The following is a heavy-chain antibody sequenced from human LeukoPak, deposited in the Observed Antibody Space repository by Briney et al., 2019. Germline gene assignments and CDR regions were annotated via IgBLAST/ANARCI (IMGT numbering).Heavy chain of an antibody. D-gene: IGHD2-2*01. Sequence: ASVKVSCKASGYTFTSYIMHWVRQAPGRRLEWMGWINADNGNTKYSQKFQGRVTITRDTSANTAYMEPSSLRSEDTAVYYCAVINCSSTSCSFAFDIWGQGTMVTVSS. CDR1: GYTFTSYI. J-gene: IGHJ3*02. CDR3: AVINCSSTSCSFAFDI. CDR2: INADNGNT. V-gene: IGHV1-3*01.